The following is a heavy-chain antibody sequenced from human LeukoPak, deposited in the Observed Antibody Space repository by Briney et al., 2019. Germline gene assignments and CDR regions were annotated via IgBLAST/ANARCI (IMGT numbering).Heavy chain of an antibody. Sequence: GGSLRLSCAASGFTFDDYGMSWVRQAPGKGLEWVSGINWNGGSTGYADSVKGRFTISRDNAKNSLYLQMNSLRAEDTAVYYCARDRMKGFIAAGPFDYWGQGTLVTVSS. J-gene: IGHJ4*02. V-gene: IGHV3-20*04. CDR3: ARDRMKGFIAAGPFDY. CDR2: INWNGGST. D-gene: IGHD6-6*01. CDR1: GFTFDDYG.